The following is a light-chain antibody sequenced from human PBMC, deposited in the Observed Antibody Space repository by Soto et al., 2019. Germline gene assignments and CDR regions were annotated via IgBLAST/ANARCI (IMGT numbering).Light chain of an antibody. J-gene: IGLJ2*01. CDR3: ISYASSSTLI. CDR2: EVT. CDR1: SSDVGGYNY. V-gene: IGLV2-14*01. Sequence: QSVLTQPASVSRSPGQSITISCTGTSSDVGGYNYVSWYQHHPGKAPKLMIYEVTNRPSGVSARFSGSKSGNTASLTISGLQADDEADYYCISYASSSTLIFGGGTKVTVL.